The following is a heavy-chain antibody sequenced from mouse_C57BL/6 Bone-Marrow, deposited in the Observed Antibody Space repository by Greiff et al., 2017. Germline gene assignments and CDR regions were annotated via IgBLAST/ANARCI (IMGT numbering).Heavy chain of an antibody. CDR3: ARNYYGSSFYYAMDY. J-gene: IGHJ4*01. CDR1: GYAFSSSW. Sequence: VKVVESGPELVKPGASVKISCKASGYAFSSSWMNWVKQRPGKGLEWIGRIYPGDGDTNYNGKFKGKATLTADKSSSTAYMQLSSLTSEDSAVYFCARNYYGSSFYYAMDYWGQGTSVTVSS. CDR2: IYPGDGDT. D-gene: IGHD1-1*01. V-gene: IGHV1-82*01.